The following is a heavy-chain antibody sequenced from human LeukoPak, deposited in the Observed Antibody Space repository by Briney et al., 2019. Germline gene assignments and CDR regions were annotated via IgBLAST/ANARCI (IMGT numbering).Heavy chain of an antibody. CDR2: IYYSGST. Sequence: SETLSLTCTVSGGSISSYYWSWIRQPPGKGLEWIGYIYYSGSTNYNPSLKSRVTISVDTSKNQFSLKLSSVTAADTAVYYCAREMARDDAFDIWGQGTMVTVSS. CDR1: GGSISSYY. D-gene: IGHD5-24*01. CDR3: AREMARDDAFDI. J-gene: IGHJ3*02. V-gene: IGHV4-59*01.